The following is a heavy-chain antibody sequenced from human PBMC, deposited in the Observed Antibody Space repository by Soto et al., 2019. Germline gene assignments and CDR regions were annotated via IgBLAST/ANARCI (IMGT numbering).Heavy chain of an antibody. CDR3: ARDSGMSRGNYGMDV. Sequence: EVQLVESGGGLIQPGGSLRLSCAASGFIVRSNYMTWVRQAPGKGMEWVSVIYSSGNIYYPDSVKGRFTTSRDNSQNTFFLQMNSLRAEDTAVYYCARDSGMSRGNYGMDVWGQGTTVIVSS. V-gene: IGHV3-53*01. CDR1: GFIVRSNY. D-gene: IGHD2-15*01. CDR2: IYSSGNI. J-gene: IGHJ6*02.